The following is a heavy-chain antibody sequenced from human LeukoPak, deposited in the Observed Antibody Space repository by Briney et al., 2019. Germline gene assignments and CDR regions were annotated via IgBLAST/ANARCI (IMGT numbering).Heavy chain of an antibody. CDR3: ARVVAVAGTDQFDY. Sequence: SVKVSCKASGGTFSSYAISWVRQAPGQGLEWMGGIIPILGIANYAQKFQGRVTITADKSTSTAYMELSSLRSEDTAVYYCARVVAVAGTDQFDYWGQGTLVTVSS. CDR2: IIPILGIA. V-gene: IGHV1-69*04. CDR1: GGTFSSYA. D-gene: IGHD6-19*01. J-gene: IGHJ4*02.